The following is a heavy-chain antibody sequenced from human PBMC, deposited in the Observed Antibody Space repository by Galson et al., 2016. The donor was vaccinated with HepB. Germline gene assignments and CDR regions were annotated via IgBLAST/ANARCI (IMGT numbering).Heavy chain of an antibody. V-gene: IGHV1-18*01. CDR3: ARGAGGYFDY. D-gene: IGHD1-26*01. Sequence: SVKVSCKASGYTFTSYSISWVRQAPGQGLEGMAWISVYNGDTNYAQKLQGRLTMTTDTSTSTAYMELRSLRSDDTAVYYCARGAGGYFDYWGQGTLVTVSS. J-gene: IGHJ4*02. CDR1: GYTFTSYS. CDR2: ISVYNGDT.